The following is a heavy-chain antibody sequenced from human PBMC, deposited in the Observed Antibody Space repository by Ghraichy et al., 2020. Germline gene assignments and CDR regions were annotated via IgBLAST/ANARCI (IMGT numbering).Heavy chain of an antibody. D-gene: IGHD4-17*01. V-gene: IGHV3-48*02. CDR1: GFTFSSYS. CDR2: ISSSSSTI. J-gene: IGHJ4*02. CDR3: ARARSLNGDHRGY. Sequence: GESLNISCAASGFTFSSYSMNWVRQAPGKGLEWVSYISSSSSTIYYADSVKGRFTISRDNAKNSLYLQMNSLSDEDTAVYYCARARSLNGDHRGYWGQGTLVTVSP.